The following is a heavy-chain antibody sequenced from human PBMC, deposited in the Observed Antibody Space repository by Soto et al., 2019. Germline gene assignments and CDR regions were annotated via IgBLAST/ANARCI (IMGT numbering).Heavy chain of an antibody. CDR3: ARGILTGYYASYYFDY. V-gene: IGHV1-18*01. D-gene: IGHD3-9*01. CDR1: GYTFTSYG. CDR2: ISAYNGNT. Sequence: GASVKVSCKASGYTFTSYGISWVRQAPGQGLEWMGWISAYNGNTNYAQKLQGRVTMTTDTSTSTAYMELRSLGSDDTAVYYCARGILTGYYASYYFDYWGQGTLVTVSS. J-gene: IGHJ4*02.